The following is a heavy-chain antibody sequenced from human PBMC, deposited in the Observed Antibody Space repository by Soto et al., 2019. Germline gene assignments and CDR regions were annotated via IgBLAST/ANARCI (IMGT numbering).Heavy chain of an antibody. J-gene: IGHJ4*02. CDR2: IYYSGST. CDR3: ARAGYCSSTSCYDAIDY. Sequence: QVQLQESGPGLVKPSQTLSLTCTVSGGSISSGGYYWSWIRQHPGKGLEWIGYIYYSGSTYYNPSLKGRVTISVDTSKNQFSLKLSSVTAADTAVYYCARAGYCSSTSCYDAIDYWGQGTLVTVSS. CDR1: GGSISSGGYY. D-gene: IGHD2-2*01. V-gene: IGHV4-31*03.